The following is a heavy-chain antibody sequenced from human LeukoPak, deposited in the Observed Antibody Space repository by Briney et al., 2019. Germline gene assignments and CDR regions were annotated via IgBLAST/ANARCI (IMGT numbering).Heavy chain of an antibody. CDR2: INWNGGST. CDR1: GFTFDDYG. Sequence: GGSLRLSCAASGFTFDDYGMSWVRQAPGKGLEWVSGINWNGGSTGYADSVKGRFTISRDNAKNSLYLQMNSLRAEDTALYYCARGHIVVVTAYFDYWGQGTLVTVSS. D-gene: IGHD2-21*02. J-gene: IGHJ4*02. V-gene: IGHV3-20*04. CDR3: ARGHIVVVTAYFDY.